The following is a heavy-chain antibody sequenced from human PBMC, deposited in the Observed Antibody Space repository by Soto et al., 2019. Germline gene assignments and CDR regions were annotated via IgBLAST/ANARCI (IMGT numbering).Heavy chain of an antibody. Sequence: QVQLVQSGAEVKKPGSSVKVSCKASGGTFSSYTISWVRQAPGQGLEWMGRIIPILGIANYAQKFQGRVTITADKSTSTAYMELSSLRSEDTAVYYCARGRIAAAGRDYFDYWGQGTLVTVSS. D-gene: IGHD6-13*01. J-gene: IGHJ4*02. V-gene: IGHV1-69*02. CDR3: ARGRIAAAGRDYFDY. CDR1: GGTFSSYT. CDR2: IIPILGIA.